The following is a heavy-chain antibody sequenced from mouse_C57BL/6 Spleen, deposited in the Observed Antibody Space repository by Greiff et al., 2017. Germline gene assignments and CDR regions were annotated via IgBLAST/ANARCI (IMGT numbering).Heavy chain of an antibody. CDR2: IDPSDSYT. J-gene: IGHJ2*01. CDR1: GYTFTSYW. CDR3: ARGRRGYYFDY. Sequence: QVQLQQPGAELVMPGASVKLSCKASGYTFTSYWMHWVKQRPGQGLEWIGEIDPSDSYTNYNQKFKGKSTLTVDKSSSPAYMQRSRLTSEDSAVYYCARGRRGYYFDYWGQGTTLTVSS. V-gene: IGHV1-69*01.